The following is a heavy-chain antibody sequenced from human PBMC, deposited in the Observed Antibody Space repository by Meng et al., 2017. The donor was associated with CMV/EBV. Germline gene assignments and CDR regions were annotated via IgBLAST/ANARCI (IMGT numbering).Heavy chain of an antibody. CDR2: ISAYNGNT. V-gene: IGHV1-18*01. J-gene: IGHJ4*02. CDR1: GYTFTSYD. CDR3: ARGGASSGYDLIDY. D-gene: IGHD5-12*01. Sequence: GQPGQSGSGVKKPGASVKVSCKASGYTFTSYDISWVRQAPGQGLEWMGWISAYNGNTNYAQKLQGRVTMTTDTSTSTAYMELRSLRSDDTAVYYCARGGASSGYDLIDYWGQGTLVTISS.